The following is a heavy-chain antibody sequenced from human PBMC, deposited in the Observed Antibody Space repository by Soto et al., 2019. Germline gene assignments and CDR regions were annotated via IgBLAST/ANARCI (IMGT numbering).Heavy chain of an antibody. CDR1: GFTFSSYS. V-gene: IGHV3-48*01. D-gene: IGHD1-26*01. Sequence: GGALRLCCAASGFTFSSYSMNWVRQAPGKGLERVSYISSSSSTIYYADSVKGRFTISRDNAKNSLYLQMNSLRVEDTTLYYCATPASSDHWGQGTQVIVSS. CDR2: ISSSSSTI. CDR3: ATPASSDH. J-gene: IGHJ4*02.